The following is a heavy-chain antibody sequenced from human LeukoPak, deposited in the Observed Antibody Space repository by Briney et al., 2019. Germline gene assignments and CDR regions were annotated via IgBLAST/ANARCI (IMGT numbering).Heavy chain of an antibody. CDR3: AKGCGGNSGYFDY. CDR2: ISGSGGST. D-gene: IGHD4-23*01. CDR1: GFTFSSYS. V-gene: IGHV3-23*01. J-gene: IGHJ4*02. Sequence: GGSLRLSCAASGFTFSSYSMNWVRQAPGKGLEWVSAISGSGGSTYYADSVKGRFTISRDNSKNTLYLRMNSLRAEDTALYYCAKGCGGNSGYFDYWGQGTLVTVSS.